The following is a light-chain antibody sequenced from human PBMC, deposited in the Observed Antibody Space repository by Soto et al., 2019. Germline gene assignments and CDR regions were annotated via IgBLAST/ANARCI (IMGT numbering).Light chain of an antibody. CDR1: SSDVGGYNY. J-gene: IGLJ1*01. Sequence: QSVLTQPRSVSGSPGQSVTISCTGTSSDVGGYNYVSWYEQHPVKAPKLMIYDVTKRPSGVPDRFSGSKSGNTASLTISGLQAEDEAHYYCCSYAGSYTWVFGTGTKLTVL. CDR3: CSYAGSYTWV. V-gene: IGLV2-11*01. CDR2: DVT.